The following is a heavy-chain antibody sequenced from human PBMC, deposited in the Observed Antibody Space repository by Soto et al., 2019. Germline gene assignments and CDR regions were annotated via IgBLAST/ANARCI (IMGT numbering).Heavy chain of an antibody. CDR2: IYYSGST. CDR1: GGSISSYY. J-gene: IGHJ4*02. CDR3: ARVKHCGGDCYPFDY. V-gene: IGHV4-59*01. D-gene: IGHD2-21*02. Sequence: SETLSLTCTVSGGSISSYYWSWIRRPPGKGLEWIGFIYYSGSTNYNPSLKSRVTISVDTSKNQFSLKLSSVTAADTAVYYCARVKHCGGDCYPFDYWGQGTLVTVSS.